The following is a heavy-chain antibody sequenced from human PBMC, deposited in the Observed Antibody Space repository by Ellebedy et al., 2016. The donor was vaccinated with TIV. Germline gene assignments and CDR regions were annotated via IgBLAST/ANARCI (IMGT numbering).Heavy chain of an antibody. D-gene: IGHD6-13*01. V-gene: IGHV3-53*01. CDR2: IYSGGDT. CDR3: ASKRFGYSSTWYRGWYFDL. J-gene: IGHJ2*01. CDR1: GFTVSSNY. Sequence: PGGSLRLSCAASGFTVSSNYMSWVRQAPGKGLEWVSVIYSGGDTYYADSVKRRFTISRDNSNNTLYLQMNSLRAEDTAVYYCASKRFGYSSTWYRGWYFDLWGRGTLVTVSS.